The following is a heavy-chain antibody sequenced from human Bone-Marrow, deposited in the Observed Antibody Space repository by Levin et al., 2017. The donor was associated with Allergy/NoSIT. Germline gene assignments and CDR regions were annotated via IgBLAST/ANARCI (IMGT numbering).Heavy chain of an antibody. D-gene: IGHD3-22*01. CDR1: GFTFSSYA. CDR3: AKSPKIRYDRDAFDI. Sequence: GESLKISCAASGFTFSSYAMSWVRQAPGKGLEWVSAISGSGGSTYYADSVKVRFTISRDNSKNTLYLQMNSLRAEDTAVYYCAKSPKIRYDRDAFDIWGQGTMVTVSS. V-gene: IGHV3-23*01. CDR2: ISGSGGST. J-gene: IGHJ3*02.